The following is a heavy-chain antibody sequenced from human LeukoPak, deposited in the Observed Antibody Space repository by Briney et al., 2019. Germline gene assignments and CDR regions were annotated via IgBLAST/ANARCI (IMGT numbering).Heavy chain of an antibody. CDR2: INPSGGST. CDR1: GYTFTSYY. V-gene: IGHV1-46*01. D-gene: IGHD3-10*01. J-gene: IGHJ5*02. Sequence: ASVKVSCKASGYTFTSYYMHWVRQAPGQGLEWMGIINPSGGSTSCAQKFQGRVTMTRDTSTSTVYMELSSLGSEDTAVYYCARDWILLWFGESYNWFDPWGQGTLVTVSS. CDR3: ARDWILLWFGESYNWFDP.